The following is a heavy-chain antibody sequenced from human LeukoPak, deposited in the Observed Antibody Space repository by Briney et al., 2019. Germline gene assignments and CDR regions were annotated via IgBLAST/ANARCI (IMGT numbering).Heavy chain of an antibody. V-gene: IGHV4-34*01. CDR1: GGSFSGYY. CDR3: ARQGGPPYYYGSGSYSRKAQTPPRAYYFDY. Sequence: PSETLSLTCAVYGGSFSGYYWSWIRQPPGKGLEWIGEINHSGSTNYNPSLKSRVTISVDTSKNQFSLKLSSVTAADTAVYYCARQGGPPYYYGSGSYSRKAQTPPRAYYFDYWGQGTLVTVSS. D-gene: IGHD3-10*01. CDR2: INHSGST. J-gene: IGHJ4*02.